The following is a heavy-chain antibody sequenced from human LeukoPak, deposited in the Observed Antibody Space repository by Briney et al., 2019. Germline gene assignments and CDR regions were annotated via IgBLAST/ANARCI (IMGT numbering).Heavy chain of an antibody. CDR3: TSGFGTIDF. Sequence: GGSLRLSCTASGFTFNDAWMSWVRQAPGKGLEWVGRIKSRSEGGATDYAAPVTGRFTISRDDSRNTLYLEMNSLKTEDTAVYYCTSGFGTIDFWGQGTLVTVSS. D-gene: IGHD1-1*01. CDR1: GFTFNDAW. J-gene: IGHJ4*02. CDR2: IKSRSEGGAT. V-gene: IGHV3-15*01.